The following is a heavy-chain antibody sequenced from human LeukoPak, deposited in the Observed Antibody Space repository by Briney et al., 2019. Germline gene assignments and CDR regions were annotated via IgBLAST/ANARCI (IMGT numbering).Heavy chain of an antibody. CDR1: GASISSYY. CDR2: IYASGNT. J-gene: IGHJ4*02. D-gene: IGHD3-22*01. V-gene: IGHV4-4*07. CDR3: AGPYDSSGYYRY. Sequence: SETLSLTCTVSGASISSYYWSWIRQPPGQGLEWIGYIYASGNTNSNPSLKSRVTMSVDTSKNQFSLKLSSVTAADTAVYYCAGPYDSSGYYRYWGQGTLVTVSS.